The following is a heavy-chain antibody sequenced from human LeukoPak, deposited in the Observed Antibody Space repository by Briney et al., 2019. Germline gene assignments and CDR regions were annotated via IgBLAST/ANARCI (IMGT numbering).Heavy chain of an antibody. CDR3: AKWGDYDVLTGYYDPDY. CDR1: GFTFSNFA. Sequence: GASLRLSCAASGFTFSNFAMSWLRQARGKGLVGVSAFTGGGGGTYYADSVKGRFTISRDNSKNTLYLQMNSLRAEDTAVYYCAKWGDYDVLTGYYDPDYWGQGTLVTVSS. V-gene: IGHV3-23*01. D-gene: IGHD3-9*01. CDR2: FTGGGGGT. J-gene: IGHJ4*02.